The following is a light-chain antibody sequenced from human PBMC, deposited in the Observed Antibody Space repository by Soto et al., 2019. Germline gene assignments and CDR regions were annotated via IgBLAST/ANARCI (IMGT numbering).Light chain of an antibody. J-gene: IGLJ2*01. CDR2: EVS. Sequence: QSVLTQPPSASGSPGQSVTIYCTGTSSDVGGYNYVSWYQQHPGKAPKLMIYEVSQRPSGVPDRFSGSKSGNTASLTVSGLQAEDEADYYCSSYAGSDNVVFGGGTKVTVL. V-gene: IGLV2-8*01. CDR1: SSDVGGYNY. CDR3: SSYAGSDNVV.